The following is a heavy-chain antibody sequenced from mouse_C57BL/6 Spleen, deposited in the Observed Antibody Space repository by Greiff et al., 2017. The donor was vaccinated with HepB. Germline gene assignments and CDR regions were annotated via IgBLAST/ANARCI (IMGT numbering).Heavy chain of an antibody. J-gene: IGHJ2*01. V-gene: IGHV5-9-1*02. Sequence: EVHLVESGEGLVKPGGSLKLSCAASGFTFSSYAMSWVRQTPEKRLEWVAYISSGGDYIYYADTVKGRCTISRDNARNTLYLQMSSLKSEDTAMYYCTRDPGGYFDYWGQGTTLTVSS. CDR3: TRDPGGYFDY. CDR1: GFTFSSYA. CDR2: ISSGGDYI. D-gene: IGHD1-1*02.